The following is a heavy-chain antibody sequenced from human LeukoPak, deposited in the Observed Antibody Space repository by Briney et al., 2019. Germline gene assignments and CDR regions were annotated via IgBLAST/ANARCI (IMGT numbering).Heavy chain of an antibody. Sequence: PGGSLILSCAASGFTFSSYSMNWVRQAPGKGLEWVSSISSSSSYIYYADSVKGRFTISRDNAKNSLYLQMNSLRAEDTAVYYCAISATSDAFDIWGQGTMVTVSS. J-gene: IGHJ3*02. CDR3: AISATSDAFDI. D-gene: IGHD1-26*01. CDR1: GFTFSSYS. V-gene: IGHV3-21*01. CDR2: ISSSSSYI.